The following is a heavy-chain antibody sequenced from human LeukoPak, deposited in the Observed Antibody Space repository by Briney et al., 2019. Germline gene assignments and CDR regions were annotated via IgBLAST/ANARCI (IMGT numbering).Heavy chain of an antibody. V-gene: IGHV5-51*01. CDR2: IYPGDSDT. D-gene: IGHD6-13*01. Sequence: GESLKISCKGSGYSFTSYWIGWVRQMPGKGLEWMGNIYPGDSDTRYSPSFQGQVAISADKSISTAYLQWSSLKASDTAMYYCARQQQLVPGWFDPWGQGTLVTVSS. CDR1: GYSFTSYW. J-gene: IGHJ5*02. CDR3: ARQQQLVPGWFDP.